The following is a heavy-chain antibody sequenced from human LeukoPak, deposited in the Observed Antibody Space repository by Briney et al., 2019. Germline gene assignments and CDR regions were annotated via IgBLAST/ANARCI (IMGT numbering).Heavy chain of an antibody. CDR2: INPNSGGT. V-gene: IGHV1-2*06. CDR3: ARDQTYSLLRYFDWFPFDY. Sequence: ASVKVSCKASGFTFTGYYMHWVRQAPGQGLEWMGRINPNSGGTNYAQKFQGRVTMTRDTSISTAYMELSRLRSDDTAVYYCARDQTYSLLRYFDWFPFDYWGQGTLVTVSS. CDR1: GFTFTGYY. D-gene: IGHD3-9*01. J-gene: IGHJ4*02.